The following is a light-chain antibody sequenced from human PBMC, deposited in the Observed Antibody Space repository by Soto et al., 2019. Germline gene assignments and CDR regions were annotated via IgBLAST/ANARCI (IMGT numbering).Light chain of an antibody. J-gene: IGKJ3*01. V-gene: IGKV1-6*01. CDR3: LQDYNYVV. CDR2: AAS. CDR1: QGIRND. Sequence: AIQMTQSPSSLSASVGDRVTITCRASQGIRNDLGWYQQKPGKAPKLLIYAASSLQSGVPSRFSGSGSGTDFTLTISSLQPEDFATYYCLQDYNYVVFGPGTKVDIK.